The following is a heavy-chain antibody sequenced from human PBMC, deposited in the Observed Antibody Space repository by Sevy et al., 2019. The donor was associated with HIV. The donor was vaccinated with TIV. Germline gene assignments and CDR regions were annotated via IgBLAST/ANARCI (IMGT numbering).Heavy chain of an antibody. CDR3: ARITDDSSSWYYFDY. CDR2: IYPGDSDT. D-gene: IGHD6-13*01. CDR1: GYSFTSYW. V-gene: IGHV5-51*01. Sequence: VESLKISCKGSGYSFTSYWIGWVRQMPGKGLEWMGIIYPGDSDTRYSPSFQGQVTISADKSISTAYLQWSSLKASDTAMYYCARITDDSSSWYYFDYWGQGTLVTVSS. J-gene: IGHJ4*02.